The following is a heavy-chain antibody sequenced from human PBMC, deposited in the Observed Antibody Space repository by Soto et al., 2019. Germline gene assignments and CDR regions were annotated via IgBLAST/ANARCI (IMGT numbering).Heavy chain of an antibody. CDR2: INPESGDT. V-gene: IGHV1-2*02. CDR1: GYTFTDYY. J-gene: IGHJ4*02. D-gene: IGHD6-13*01. Sequence: ASVKVSCKASGYTFTDYYMHRVRQAPGQGLEWMGWINPESGDTDYAQKFQGRVTMTRDTSISTAYMELSRLRSDDSAVYHCARVLQSSWYIQNFDYWGQGTLVTVSS. CDR3: ARVLQSSWYIQNFDY.